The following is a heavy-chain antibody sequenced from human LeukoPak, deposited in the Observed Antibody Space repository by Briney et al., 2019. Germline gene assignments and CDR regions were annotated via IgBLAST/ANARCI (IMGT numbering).Heavy chain of an antibody. CDR2: ISCSGSTI. CDR1: GFTFSDYY. V-gene: IGHV3-11*01. J-gene: IGHJ4*02. D-gene: IGHD2-2*02. Sequence: GGSLRLSCAASGFTFSDYYMSWIRQAPGKGLEWVSYISCSGSTIYYADSVKGRFTISRDNAKNSLYLQMNSLRAEDTAVYYCASSEPLLYGGVDYWGQGTLVTVSS. CDR3: ASSEPLLYGGVDY.